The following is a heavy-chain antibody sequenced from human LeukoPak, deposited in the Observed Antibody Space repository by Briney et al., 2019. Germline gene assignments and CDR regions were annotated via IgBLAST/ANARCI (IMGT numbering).Heavy chain of an antibody. J-gene: IGHJ6*03. CDR2: ISSSGSTI. CDR1: GFTFSSYE. V-gene: IGHV3-48*03. Sequence: PGGSLRPSCAASGFTFSSYEMNWVRQAPGKGLEWVSYISSSGSTIYYADSVKGRFTISRDNAKNSLYLQMNSLRAEDTAVYYCARVLGGSGSYSLLGYYYYMDVWGKGTTVTVSS. CDR3: ARVLGGSGSYSLLGYYYYMDV. D-gene: IGHD3-10*01.